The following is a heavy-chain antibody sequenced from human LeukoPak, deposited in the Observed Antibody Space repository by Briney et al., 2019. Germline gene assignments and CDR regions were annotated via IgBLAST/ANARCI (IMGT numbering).Heavy chain of an antibody. D-gene: IGHD6-13*01. J-gene: IGHJ3*02. CDR1: GFTVSSNY. CDR2: IYSGGST. Sequence: GGSLRLSCAASGFTVSSNYMSWVRQAPGKGLEWVSVIYSGGSTYYADSVKGRFTISRDNSKNTLYLQMNSLRAEDTAVYYCASAEGGIAPAEVDAFDIWGQGTMVTVSS. CDR3: ASAEGGIAPAEVDAFDI. V-gene: IGHV3-66*01.